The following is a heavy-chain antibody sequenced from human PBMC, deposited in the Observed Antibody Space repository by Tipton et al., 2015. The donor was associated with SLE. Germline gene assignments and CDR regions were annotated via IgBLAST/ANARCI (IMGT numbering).Heavy chain of an antibody. CDR2: IYYSGST. D-gene: IGHD4-17*01. V-gene: IGHV4-39*01. CDR3: ARHDYGDYGYFDY. Sequence: TLSLTCTVSGGSISSSSYYWGWIRQPPGKGLEWIGSIYYSGSTYYNPSLKSRVTISVDTSKNQFSLKLSSVTAPDTAVYYCARHDYGDYGYFDYWGQGPLATVSS. J-gene: IGHJ4*02. CDR1: GGSISSSSYY.